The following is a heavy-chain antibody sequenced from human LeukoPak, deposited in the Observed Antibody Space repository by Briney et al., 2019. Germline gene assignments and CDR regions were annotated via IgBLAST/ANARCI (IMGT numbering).Heavy chain of an antibody. CDR1: GGSISSYY. Sequence: SETLSLTRTVSGGSISSYYCSWIRQPPGKGLEWIGYIYYSGSTNYNPSLKSRVTISVDTSKNQFSLKLSSVTAADTAVYYCARHTFGGVVVPSCNFDTSGRRTLVTVSS. CDR2: IYYSGST. V-gene: IGHV4-59*08. J-gene: IGHJ2*01. D-gene: IGHD3-16*02. CDR3: ARHTFGGVVVPSCNFDT.